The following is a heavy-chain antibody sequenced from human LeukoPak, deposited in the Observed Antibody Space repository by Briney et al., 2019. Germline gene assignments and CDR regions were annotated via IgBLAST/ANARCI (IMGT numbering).Heavy chain of an antibody. CDR3: ARDFWVVTASDAFAI. CDR2: ISAYNGNT. V-gene: IGHV1-18*01. J-gene: IGHJ3*02. Sequence: ASVKVSCKASGYTFTSYGIIWVRPAPGQGLEWMGWISAYNGNTNYAQKLQGRVTMTTDTSTSTAYMELRSLRSDDTAVYYCARDFWVVTASDAFAIWGQGTMVTVSS. D-gene: IGHD2-21*02. CDR1: GYTFTSYG.